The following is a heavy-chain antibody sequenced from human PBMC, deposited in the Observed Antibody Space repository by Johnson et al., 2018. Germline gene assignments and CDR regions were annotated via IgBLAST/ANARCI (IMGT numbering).Heavy chain of an antibody. CDR1: GFTFSSYS. V-gene: IGHV3-21*01. CDR3: ARGSSSWEKDAFDI. CDR2: ISSSTSYI. D-gene: IGHD6-13*01. J-gene: IGHJ3*02. Sequence: VQLVQSGGGLVKPGGSLRLSCAASGFTFSSYSMNWVRQAPGKGLEWVSSISSSTSYIYYADSVKGRFTISRDNAKNSLYLQMNSRRAEETAVYYCARGSSSWEKDAFDIWGQGTMVTVSS.